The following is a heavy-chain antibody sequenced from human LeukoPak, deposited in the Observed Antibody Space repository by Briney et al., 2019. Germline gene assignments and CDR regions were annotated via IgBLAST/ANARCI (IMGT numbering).Heavy chain of an antibody. CDR1: GGAFSGYY. J-gene: IGHJ5*02. Sequence: PSGTPSLTCAVYGGAFSGYYWRWVRPPPGGGVEGVGGNNHSGSTNYNPSLKSRVTISVDTSKNQFSLKLSSVTAADTAVYYCAREDHYYGSGSYSWFDPWGQGTLVTVSS. CDR3: AREDHYYGSGSYSWFDP. CDR2: NNHSGST. D-gene: IGHD3-10*01. V-gene: IGHV4-34*01.